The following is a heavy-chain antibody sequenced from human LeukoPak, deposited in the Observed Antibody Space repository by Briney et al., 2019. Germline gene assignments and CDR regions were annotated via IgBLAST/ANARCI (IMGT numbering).Heavy chain of an antibody. CDR1: GGSFSGYY. V-gene: IGHV4-34*01. J-gene: IGHJ6*03. CDR2: INHSGST. D-gene: IGHD4-11*01. CDR3: ARLCGSRSPASYSKVPPHYYYYYYMDV. Sequence: SETLSLTCAVYGGSFSGYYWSWIRQPPGKGLEWIGEINHSGSTNYNPSLKSRVTISVDTSKNQFSLKLSSVTAADTAVYYCARLCGSRSPASYSKVPPHYYYYYYMDVWGKGTTVTVSS.